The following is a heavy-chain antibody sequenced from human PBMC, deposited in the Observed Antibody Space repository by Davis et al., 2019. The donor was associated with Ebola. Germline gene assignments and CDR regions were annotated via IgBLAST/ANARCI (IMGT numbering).Heavy chain of an antibody. CDR3: ARDAFSLSRYDTEDH. CDR1: GFTFYRYE. D-gene: IGHD3-9*01. V-gene: IGHV3-48*03. Sequence: GGSLRLSCAASGFTFYRYEMNWVRQAPGKGLEWVSYISGSATSTFYAYSVKGRFTISRDNARDSLYLQMDSLRVEDTAIYYCARDAFSLSRYDTEDHWGQGTLVTVSS. J-gene: IGHJ4*02. CDR2: ISGSATST.